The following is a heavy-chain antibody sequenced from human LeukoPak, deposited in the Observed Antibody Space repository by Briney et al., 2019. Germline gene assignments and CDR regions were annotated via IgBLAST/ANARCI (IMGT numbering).Heavy chain of an antibody. Sequence: ASVKVSCKASGYTFTGYYMHWVRQAPGQGLEWMGWINPNSGGTNYAQKFQGRVTMTRDTSISTAYMELSRLRSDDTAVYYCARVGTYDFWSGYYDEFDYWGQGTLVIVSS. CDR1: GYTFTGYY. CDR2: INPNSGGT. CDR3: ARVGTYDFWSGYYDEFDY. V-gene: IGHV1-2*02. D-gene: IGHD3-3*01. J-gene: IGHJ4*02.